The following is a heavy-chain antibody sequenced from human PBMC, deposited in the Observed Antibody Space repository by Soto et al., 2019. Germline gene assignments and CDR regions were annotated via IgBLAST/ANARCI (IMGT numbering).Heavy chain of an antibody. CDR3: ARSGYCSSTSCYTVDY. D-gene: IGHD2-2*02. CDR2: IYPGDSDT. J-gene: IGHJ4*02. CDR1: GYSFTSYW. V-gene: IGHV5-51*01. Sequence: GESLKISCKGSGYSFTSYWIGWVRQMPGKGLEWMGIIYPGDSDTRYSPSFQGQVTISADKSISTAYLQWSSLKASDTAMYYCARSGYCSSTSCYTVDYWGQGTLVTVSS.